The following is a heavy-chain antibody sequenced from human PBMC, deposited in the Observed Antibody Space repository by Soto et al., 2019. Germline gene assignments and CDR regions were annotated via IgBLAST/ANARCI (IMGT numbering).Heavy chain of an antibody. V-gene: IGHV1-18*01. J-gene: IGHJ3*02. CDR3: ARDEGGGYSSGWGNDAFDI. Sequence: GASVKVSCKASGYTFTSYGISWVRQAPGQGLEWMGWISAYNGNTNYAQKLQGRVTMTTDTSTSTAYMELRSLRSDDTAVYYCARDEGGGYSSGWGNDAFDIWGQGTMVTVSS. CDR1: GYTFTSYG. CDR2: ISAYNGNT. D-gene: IGHD6-19*01.